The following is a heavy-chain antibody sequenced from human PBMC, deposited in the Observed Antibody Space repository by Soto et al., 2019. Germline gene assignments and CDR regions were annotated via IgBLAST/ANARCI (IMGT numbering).Heavy chain of an antibody. CDR2: VSSDGNNK. D-gene: IGHD2-2*01. Sequence: GGSLRLSCVASGFSFSNYGMHWVRQAPGKGLEWVAFVSSDGNNKYYADSVKGRFTISRDNSKNTVYLQVDSLRLDDTAIYYCAKDRVIQLLPIWPDPWGQGTLVTVSS. CDR3: AKDRVIQLLPIWPDP. J-gene: IGHJ5*02. V-gene: IGHV3-30*18. CDR1: GFSFSNYG.